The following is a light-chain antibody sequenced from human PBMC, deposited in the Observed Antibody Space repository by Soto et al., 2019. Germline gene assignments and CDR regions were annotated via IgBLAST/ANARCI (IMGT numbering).Light chain of an antibody. CDR3: AAWDDSLRGRV. Sequence: QSVLTQPPSASGTPGQRVTISCSGSSSNIGSNPVSWYQQLPGTAPKSLIYSDNQRPSGVPDRISGSRSGTSASLAISGLQSEDEAEYYCAAWDDSLRGRVFGGWTKLTVL. CDR2: SDN. V-gene: IGLV1-44*01. CDR1: SSNIGSNP. J-gene: IGLJ2*01.